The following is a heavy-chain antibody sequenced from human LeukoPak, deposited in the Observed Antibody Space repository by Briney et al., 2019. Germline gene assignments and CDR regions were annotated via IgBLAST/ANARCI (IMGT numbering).Heavy chain of an antibody. CDR1: GGSISSYY. CDR3: AREGPGEYDSSGYPRNFDY. D-gene: IGHD3-22*01. Sequence: PSETLSLTCTVSGGSISSYYWSWIRQPAGKGLEWNGRIYTSGSTNYNPSLKSRVTMSVDTSKNQFSLKLSSVTAADTAVYYCAREGPGEYDSSGYPRNFDYWGQGTLVTVSS. J-gene: IGHJ4*02. V-gene: IGHV4-4*07. CDR2: IYTSGST.